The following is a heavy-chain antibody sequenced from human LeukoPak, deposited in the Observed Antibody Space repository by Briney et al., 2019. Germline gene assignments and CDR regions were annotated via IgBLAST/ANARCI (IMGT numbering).Heavy chain of an antibody. V-gene: IGHV3-11*04. CDR2: ISSSGSTI. CDR3: ARDPGRSNWFDP. Sequence: MAGGSLRLSCAASGFTFSDYYMSWIRQAPGKGLEWVSYISSSGSTIYYADSVKGRFTISRDNAKNSLYLQMNSLRAEDTAVYYCARDPGRSNWFDPWGQGTLVTVSS. CDR1: GFTFSDYY. J-gene: IGHJ5*02.